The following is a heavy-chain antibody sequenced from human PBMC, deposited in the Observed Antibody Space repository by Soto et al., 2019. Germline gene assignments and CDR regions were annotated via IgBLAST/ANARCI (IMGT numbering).Heavy chain of an antibody. CDR1: GGTFSSYA. CDR3: ARDLAYCGGDCYGWFDP. Sequence: QVQLVQSGAEVKKPGSSVKVSCKASGGTFSSYAISWVRQAPGQGLEWMGGIIPIFGTANYAQKFQGRVTITADKSTSTAYMELSSLRSEDTVVYYCARDLAYCGGDCYGWFDPWGQGTLVTVSS. CDR2: IIPIFGTA. V-gene: IGHV1-69*06. J-gene: IGHJ5*02. D-gene: IGHD2-21*02.